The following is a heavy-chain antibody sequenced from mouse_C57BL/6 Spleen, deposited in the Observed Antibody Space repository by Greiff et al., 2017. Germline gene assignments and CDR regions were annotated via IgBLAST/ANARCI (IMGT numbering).Heavy chain of an antibody. J-gene: IGHJ4*01. CDR1: GFTFSSYG. V-gene: IGHV5-6*02. Sequence: DVMLVESGGDLVKPGGSLKLSCAASGFTFSSYGMSWVRQTPDKRLEWVATISSGGSYTYYPDSVKGRFTISRDNAKNTLYLQMSSLKSEDTAMYYCARRDYDDGIYYYAMDYWGQGTSVTVSS. CDR2: ISSGGSYT. D-gene: IGHD2-4*01. CDR3: ARRDYDDGIYYYAMDY.